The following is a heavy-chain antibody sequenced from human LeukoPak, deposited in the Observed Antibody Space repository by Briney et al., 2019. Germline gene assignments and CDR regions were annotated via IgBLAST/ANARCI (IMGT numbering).Heavy chain of an antibody. J-gene: IGHJ4*02. Sequence: PGGSLRLSCAASGFTFSSYAMSWVRQAPGKGLEWVSAISGSGGSTYYADSVKGRFTISRDSSKNTLYLQMNSLRAEDTAVYYCAKHLRKVLRFLEWLPHDYWGQGTLVTVSS. D-gene: IGHD3-3*01. V-gene: IGHV3-23*01. CDR2: ISGSGGST. CDR3: AKHLRKVLRFLEWLPHDY. CDR1: GFTFSSYA.